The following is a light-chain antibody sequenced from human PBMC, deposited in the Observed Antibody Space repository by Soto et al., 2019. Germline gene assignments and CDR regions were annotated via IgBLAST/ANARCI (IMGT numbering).Light chain of an antibody. V-gene: IGLV2-8*01. Sequence: QSVLAQPPSASASPGQSVTISCTGTSSDVDIDNYVSWYQQHPGKAPKLIIYEVTKRPSGVPDRFSGSTSATTASLTVPGLQTEDEAEYSCSSYAGSNTLGFGTGAKVTVL. CDR1: SSDVDIDNY. CDR2: EVT. J-gene: IGLJ1*01. CDR3: SSYAGSNTLG.